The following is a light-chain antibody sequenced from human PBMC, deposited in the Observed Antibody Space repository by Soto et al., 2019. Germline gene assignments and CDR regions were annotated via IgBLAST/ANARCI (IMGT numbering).Light chain of an antibody. CDR2: KAS. V-gene: IGKV1-5*03. J-gene: IGKJ1*01. CDR1: QTISSW. CDR3: QQYSSYFRT. Sequence: DIQITQSPSTLSGSVGDRVTITCRASQTISSWLAWYQQKPGKAPKLLIYKASTLKSGVPSRFSGSGSGTEFTLTISSLQPDDFATYYCQQYSSYFRTFGQGTKV.